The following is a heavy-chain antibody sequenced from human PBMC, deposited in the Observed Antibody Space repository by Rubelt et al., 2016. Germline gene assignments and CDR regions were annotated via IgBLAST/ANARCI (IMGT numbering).Heavy chain of an antibody. CDR3: ARDSSPDASPNWFDP. Sequence: QVQLQQWGAGLLKPSETLSLTCAVYGGSFSGYYWSWIRQSPGKGLAWIGEINHSANTNPNPSLKRLVTISVDTSKNQFSLKLISVTAAETAVYYCARDSSPDASPNWFDPWGQGTLVTVSS. J-gene: IGHJ5*02. D-gene: IGHD2-2*01. CDR2: INHSANT. V-gene: IGHV4-34*01. CDR1: GGSFSGYY.